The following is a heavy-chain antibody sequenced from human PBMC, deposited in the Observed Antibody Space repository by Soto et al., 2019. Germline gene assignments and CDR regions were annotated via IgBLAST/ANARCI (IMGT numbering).Heavy chain of an antibody. V-gene: IGHV4-34*01. D-gene: IGHD2-2*01. Sequence: QVQLQQWGAGLLKPSETLSLTCAVYGGAFSGYYWSWIRQPPGKGLEWIGEINHSGSTNYNPSLKSRVTISVDTSKNQFSLTLGSVTAADTAVYYCARGEGVVVPAATLDYCGQGTLVSVSS. CDR2: INHSGST. CDR1: GGAFSGYY. J-gene: IGHJ4*02. CDR3: ARGEGVVVPAATLDY.